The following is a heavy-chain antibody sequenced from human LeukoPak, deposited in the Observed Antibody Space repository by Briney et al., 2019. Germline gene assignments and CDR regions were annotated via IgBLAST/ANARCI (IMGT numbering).Heavy chain of an antibody. V-gene: IGHV3-7*03. Sequence: GGSLTPSCAPSGLTFTRSWMSWVRQAQGGGLEWVASIKHDGSEKNYVASVKGGITITRSNAKKSLYLQMTTQRAEDTAVYFCGRDGMGGIKAFDIWGQGTMVTVSS. CDR1: GLTFTRSW. CDR2: IKHDGSEK. D-gene: IGHD3-10*01. J-gene: IGHJ3*02. CDR3: GRDGMGGIKAFDI.